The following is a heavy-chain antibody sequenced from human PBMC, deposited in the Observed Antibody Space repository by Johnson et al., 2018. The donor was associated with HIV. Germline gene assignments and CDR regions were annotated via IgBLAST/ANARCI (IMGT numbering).Heavy chain of an antibody. Sequence: QVQLVESGGGVVQPGRSLRLSCAASGFTFSNYGMHWVRQAPGKGLEWVAFIRYDGSNKYYVDSVTGRFTISRDNSKNTLYLQMNSLEAEDTAVYYCARAPEVRGVDAFDIWGQGTMVTVSS. J-gene: IGHJ3*02. CDR2: IRYDGSNK. V-gene: IGHV3-33*08. D-gene: IGHD3-10*01. CDR1: GFTFSNYG. CDR3: ARAPEVRGVDAFDI.